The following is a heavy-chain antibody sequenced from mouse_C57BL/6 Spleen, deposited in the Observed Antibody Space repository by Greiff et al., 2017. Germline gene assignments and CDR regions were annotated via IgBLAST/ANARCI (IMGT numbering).Heavy chain of an antibody. CDR1: GYTFTSYW. Sequence: QVQLQQPGAELVKPGASVKMSCKASGYTFTSYWITWVKQRPGQGLEWIGDIYPGSGSTNYNEKFKSKATLTVDTSSSTAYMQLSSLTSEDSAVYYGARAGYYGSGQFSGFACGGKGTLVTVAA. CDR2: IYPGSGST. J-gene: IGHJ3*01. V-gene: IGHV1-55*01. CDR3: ARAGYYGSGQFSGFAC. D-gene: IGHD1-1*01.